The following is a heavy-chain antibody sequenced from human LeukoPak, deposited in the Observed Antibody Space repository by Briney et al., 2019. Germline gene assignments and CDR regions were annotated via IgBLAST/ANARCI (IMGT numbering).Heavy chain of an antibody. D-gene: IGHD3-9*01. CDR3: ARTVLRYFDWLPLIDY. CDR2: INPNSGGT. Sequence: ASVKVSCKASGYTFTGYYMHWVRQAPGQGLEWMGRINPNSGGTNYAQKFQGRVTMTRDTSISTAYMELSRLRSDDTAVCYCARTVLRYFDWLPLIDYWGQGTLVTVSS. V-gene: IGHV1-2*06. CDR1: GYTFTGYY. J-gene: IGHJ4*02.